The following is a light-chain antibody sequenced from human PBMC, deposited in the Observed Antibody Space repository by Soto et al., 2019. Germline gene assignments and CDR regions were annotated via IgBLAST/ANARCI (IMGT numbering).Light chain of an antibody. CDR2: EAT. V-gene: IGLV2-23*01. J-gene: IGLJ1*01. Sequence: QSALTQPASVSGSPGQSITISCTGISSDVGGYNLVSWYQLHPGKAPKLIIYEATRRPAGVSDRFSGSKSGNTASLTMSGLQAEDEAVYYCCSYAGSRPYVFGTGTKLTVL. CDR3: CSYAGSRPYV. CDR1: SSDVGGYNL.